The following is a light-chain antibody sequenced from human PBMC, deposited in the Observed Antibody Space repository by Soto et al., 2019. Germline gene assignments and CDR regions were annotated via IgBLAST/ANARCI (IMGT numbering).Light chain of an antibody. J-gene: IGKJ3*01. CDR3: QHYGTSAL. CDR1: QSVSDSY. Sequence: PGERATLSCRASQSVSDSYLAWYQQKPGQAPRLLIYASSRATGIPDRFSGSGSGTDFTLTISRLEPEDFAVYYCQHYGTSALFGPGTTVDIK. CDR2: AS. V-gene: IGKV3-20*01.